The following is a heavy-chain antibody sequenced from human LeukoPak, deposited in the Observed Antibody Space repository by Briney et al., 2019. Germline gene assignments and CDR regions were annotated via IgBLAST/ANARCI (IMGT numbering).Heavy chain of an antibody. D-gene: IGHD3-10*01. CDR3: ARGGIPTGPYYYFYYMDV. J-gene: IGHJ6*03. Sequence: SGGSLRLSCEASGFIFSTYWMSWVRQAPGKGLEWVALISYDGNNKFYADSVKGRFTISRDNSRNTLYLQINSLRGEDAAVYSCARGGIPTGPYYYFYYMDVWGKGTAVTVSS. V-gene: IGHV3-30*01. CDR2: ISYDGNNK. CDR1: GFIFSTYW.